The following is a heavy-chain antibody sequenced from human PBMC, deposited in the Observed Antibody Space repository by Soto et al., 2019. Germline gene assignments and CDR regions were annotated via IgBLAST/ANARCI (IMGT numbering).Heavy chain of an antibody. J-gene: IGHJ4*02. CDR3: ARGRTGSYFFSHPLDY. CDR2: INHSGST. D-gene: IGHD1-26*01. Sequence: PSETLSLTCAAYGGSFSVYSWSWIRHPPGKGLEWIGEINHSGSTNYNPSLKSRVTISVDTSKNQFSLKLSSVTAADTAVYYCARGRTGSYFFSHPLDYWGQGTLVTVSS. CDR1: GGSFSVYS. V-gene: IGHV4-34*01.